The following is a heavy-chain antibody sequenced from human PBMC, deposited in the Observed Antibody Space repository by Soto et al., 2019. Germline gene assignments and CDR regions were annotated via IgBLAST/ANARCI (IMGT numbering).Heavy chain of an antibody. D-gene: IGHD6-13*01. CDR2: INPNSGGT. V-gene: IGHV1-2*04. J-gene: IGHJ5*02. CDR3: AREGLIAAAGTDWFDP. CDR1: GYTFTGYY. Sequence: GASVKVSCKASGYTFTGYYMHWVRQAPGQGLEWMGWINPNSGGTNYAQKFQGWVTMTRDTSISTAYMELSRLRSDDTAVYYCAREGLIAAAGTDWFDPWGQGTLVTVPS.